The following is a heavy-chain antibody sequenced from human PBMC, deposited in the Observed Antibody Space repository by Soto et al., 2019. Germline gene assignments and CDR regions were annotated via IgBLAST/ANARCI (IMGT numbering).Heavy chain of an antibody. Sequence: EVQLLESGGGLVQPGGSLRLSCAASGFTFSSYAMSWVRQAPGKGLEWVSAISGSGGSTYYADSVKGRFTISRDNSKNTLYLHMNSLRAEDTAVYYCAKDRYSSGWYGWFDPWGQGTLVTVSS. V-gene: IGHV3-23*01. CDR2: ISGSGGST. D-gene: IGHD6-19*01. J-gene: IGHJ5*02. CDR3: AKDRYSSGWYGWFDP. CDR1: GFTFSSYA.